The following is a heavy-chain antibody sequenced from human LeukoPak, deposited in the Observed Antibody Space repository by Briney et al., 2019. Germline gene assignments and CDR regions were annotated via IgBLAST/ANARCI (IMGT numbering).Heavy chain of an antibody. V-gene: IGHV4-30-4*01. J-gene: IGHJ4*02. CDR2: IYYSGST. CDR3: ARDRKDYYDSSGYYGVFDY. CDR1: GGSISSGDYY. D-gene: IGHD3-22*01. Sequence: SQTLSLTCTVSGGSISSGDYYWSWIRQPPGKGLEWIGYIYYSGSTYYNPFLKSRVTISVDTSKNQFSLKLSSVTAADTAVYYCARDRKDYYDSSGYYGVFDYWGQGTLVTVSS.